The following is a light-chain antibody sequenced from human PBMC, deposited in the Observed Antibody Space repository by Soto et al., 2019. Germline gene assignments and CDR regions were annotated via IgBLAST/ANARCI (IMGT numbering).Light chain of an antibody. V-gene: IGKV3-20*01. CDR3: QRYGTSPPLT. Sequence: EIVLTQSPGTLSLSPGERATLSCRASQSVSSSYLAWYQQKPGQAPRLIIYGASSRATGIPDRFSGSGSATDFTLTISRLEPEDFAVYYCQRYGTSPPLTFGGGTKVEIK. CDR1: QSVSSSY. CDR2: GAS. J-gene: IGKJ4*01.